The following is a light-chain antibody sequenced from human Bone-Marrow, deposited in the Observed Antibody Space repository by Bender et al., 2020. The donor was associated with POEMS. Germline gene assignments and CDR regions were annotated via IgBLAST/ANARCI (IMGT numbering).Light chain of an antibody. V-gene: IGLV1-44*01. J-gene: IGLJ1*01. Sequence: QSALTQPPSASGTPGQSVIISCSGTDSNFGGNNVNWYQHLPGSAPRLVVYSNYQRPSGVPARFSGSKSGTSASLDIIGLQAEDEADYYCQTYDNSLTTLYVFGTGTKVTVL. CDR2: SNY. CDR1: DSNFGGNN. CDR3: QTYDNSLTTLYV.